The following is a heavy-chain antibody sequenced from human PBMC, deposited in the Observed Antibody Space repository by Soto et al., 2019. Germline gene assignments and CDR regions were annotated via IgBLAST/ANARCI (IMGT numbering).Heavy chain of an antibody. D-gene: IGHD1-1*01. CDR1: GFTFSSYG. Sequence: QVQLVESGGGVVQPGRSLRLSCAASGFTFSSYGMHWVRQAPGKGLEWVAVISYDGSKKYYADSVKGRFTISRDNSKNTLYLQMNSLRAEDTAVYYCATRNGGTYYYYYGMDVWGQGTTVTVSS. V-gene: IGHV3-30*03. J-gene: IGHJ6*02. CDR3: ATRNGGTYYYYYGMDV. CDR2: ISYDGSKK.